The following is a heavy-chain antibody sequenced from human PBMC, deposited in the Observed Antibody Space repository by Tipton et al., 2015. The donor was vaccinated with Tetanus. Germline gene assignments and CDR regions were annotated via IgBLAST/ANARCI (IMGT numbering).Heavy chain of an antibody. V-gene: IGHV4-59*01. CDR3: ARIRYYPDSSAFLSDY. J-gene: IGHJ4*02. Sequence: TLSLTCTVSGGSISGYYWTWMRQPPGKGLEWLGYIYYRGETNYNPSVSSRLTISLDTSKNQVSLRLTSVTAADTAVYFCARIRYYPDSSAFLSDYWGRGTLVLVSS. D-gene: IGHD3-22*01. CDR2: IYYRGET. CDR1: GGSISGYY.